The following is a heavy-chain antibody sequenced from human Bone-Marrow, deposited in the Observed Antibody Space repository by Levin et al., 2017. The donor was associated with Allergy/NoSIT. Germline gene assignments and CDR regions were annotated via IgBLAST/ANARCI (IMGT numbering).Heavy chain of an antibody. CDR3: ARVCPRGHYYDNSGYAS. V-gene: IGHV4-31*03. D-gene: IGHD3-22*01. CDR2: IYHSGSS. J-gene: IGHJ4*02. Sequence: SQTLSLTCTVSGGSISSGAYTWNWIRQHPGKGLEWIGYIYHSGSSYYNPSLKSRLTISVDTAKNQFSLKLSSVTAADTAVYFCARVCPRGHYYDNSGYASWGQGTLVTVSS. CDR1: GGSISSGAYT.